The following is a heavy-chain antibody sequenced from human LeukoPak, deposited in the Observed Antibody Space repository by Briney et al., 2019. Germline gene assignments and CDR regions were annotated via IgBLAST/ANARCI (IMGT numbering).Heavy chain of an antibody. CDR2: ISGSGGST. V-gene: IGHV3-23*01. J-gene: IGHJ5*02. CDR3: ARQKEGYQLPNWFDP. CDR1: GFTFSSYA. D-gene: IGHD2-2*01. Sequence: GGSLRLSCAASGFTFSSYAMSWVRQAPGKGLEWVSAISGSGGSTYYADSVKGRFTISRDNSKNTLYLQMNSPRAEDTAVYYCARQKEGYQLPNWFDPWGQGTLVTVSS.